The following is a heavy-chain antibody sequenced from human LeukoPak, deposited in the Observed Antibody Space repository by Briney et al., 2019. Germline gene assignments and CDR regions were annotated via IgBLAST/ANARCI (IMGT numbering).Heavy chain of an antibody. CDR3: AKQGAVRQDYYMDV. J-gene: IGHJ6*03. V-gene: IGHV1-69*06. CDR2: ISANFGTP. D-gene: IGHD3-16*01. CDR1: GGSLSRYV. Sequence: SVKVSCKASGGSLSRYVITWVRQAPGQGLEWMGRISANFGTPTYAQKFQGRVTITADMDSSTAYLELTSLTTEVRARYFCAKQGAVRQDYYMDVWGSGTTVTVSS.